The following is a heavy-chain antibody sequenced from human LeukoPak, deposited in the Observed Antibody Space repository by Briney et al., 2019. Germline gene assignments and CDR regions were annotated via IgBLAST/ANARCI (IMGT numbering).Heavy chain of an antibody. CDR1: GYSFTSYW. CDR3: ARGGALYYYDSSGYYYGGAFDI. J-gene: IGHJ3*02. Sequence: PGESLKISCKGSGYSFTSYWIGWVRQMPGKGLEWMGIIYPGDSDTRYSPSFQGQVTISADKSISTAYLQWSSLKASDTAMYYCARGGALYYYDSSGYYYGGAFDIWGQGTMVAVSS. D-gene: IGHD3-22*01. V-gene: IGHV5-51*01. CDR2: IYPGDSDT.